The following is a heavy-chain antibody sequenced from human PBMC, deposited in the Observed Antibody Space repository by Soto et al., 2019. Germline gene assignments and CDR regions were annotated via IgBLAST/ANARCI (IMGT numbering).Heavy chain of an antibody. CDR1: CGSSSSGSYY. D-gene: IGHD5-12*01. J-gene: IGHJ3*02. CDR3: ARDPTRGHHAFHI. V-gene: IGHV4-31*03. CDR2: IYYSGST. Sequence: ALSRPSTVSCGSSSSGSYYWSWIRQHPGKGLEWIGYIYYSGSTYYNPSLKSRVTISVDTSKNQFSLKLSSVTAADTAVYYCARDPTRGHHAFHIWGQGTMVTVSS.